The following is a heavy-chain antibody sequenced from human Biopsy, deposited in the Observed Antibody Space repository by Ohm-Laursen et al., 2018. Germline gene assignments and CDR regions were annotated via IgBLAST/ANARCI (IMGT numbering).Heavy chain of an antibody. CDR2: VNPNSGAT. V-gene: IGHV1-2*02. CDR3: ARDRMVTIITLVRADTFDI. Sequence: GASVKVSFKASGYTFTDYSLHWVRQAPGQGLEWMGWVNPNSGATNYAQKFQGRVTMTSDTSISTAYIELRRLISDDTAVYFCARDRMVTIITLVRADTFDIWGQGTLVSVSS. J-gene: IGHJ3*02. D-gene: IGHD3-10*01. CDR1: GYTFTDYS.